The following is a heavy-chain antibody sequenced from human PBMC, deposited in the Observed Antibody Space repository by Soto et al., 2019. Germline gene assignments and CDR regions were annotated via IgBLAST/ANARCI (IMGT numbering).Heavy chain of an antibody. CDR3: ALYGSESYYPSWFDP. CDR2: IYYSGST. CDR1: GGSISSGDYY. J-gene: IGHJ5*02. V-gene: IGHV4-30-4*01. D-gene: IGHD3-10*01. Sequence: QVQLQESGPGLVKPSQTLSLTCTVSGGSISSGDYYWSWIRQPPGKGLEWIGYIYYSGSTYYNPSLKRRVTISVDTSKNQFSLKLSSVTAADTAVYYCALYGSESYYPSWFDPWGQGTLVTVSS.